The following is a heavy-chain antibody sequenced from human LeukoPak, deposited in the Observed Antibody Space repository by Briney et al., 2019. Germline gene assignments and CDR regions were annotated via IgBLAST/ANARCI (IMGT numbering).Heavy chain of an antibody. CDR2: IRYDGSNK. CDR1: GFTFSSYG. Sequence: GGSLRLSCSASGFTFSSYGMHWVRQAPGKGLEWVAFIRYDGSNKNYADSLKGRFTISRDNSKNTLYLQMNSLRAEDTAVYYCAREQYSYGLFLDYWGQGTLVTVSS. CDR3: AREQYSYGLFLDY. J-gene: IGHJ4*02. V-gene: IGHV3-30*02. D-gene: IGHD5-18*01.